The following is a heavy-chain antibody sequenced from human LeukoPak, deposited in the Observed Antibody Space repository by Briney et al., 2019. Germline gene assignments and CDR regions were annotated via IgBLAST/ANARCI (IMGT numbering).Heavy chain of an antibody. CDR2: ISGSGGST. J-gene: IGHJ6*02. CDR1: GFTFSTYS. Sequence: PGGSLRLSCAASGFTFSTYSMNWVRQAPGKGLEWVSAISGSGGSTYSADSVKSRFTISRDNAKNSLYLQMESLRPEDTALYYCAKDPNWGSGVDNYYYGMDVWGQGTTVTVSS. V-gene: IGHV3-21*04. D-gene: IGHD7-27*01. CDR3: AKDPNWGSGVDNYYYGMDV.